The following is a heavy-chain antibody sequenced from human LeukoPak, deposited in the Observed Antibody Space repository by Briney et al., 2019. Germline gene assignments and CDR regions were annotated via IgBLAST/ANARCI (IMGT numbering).Heavy chain of an antibody. CDR1: GYSFTSYW. CDR3: ARLHRYYDSYYFDY. Sequence: GGSLRLCCKGSGYSFTSYWISWVRQMPGKGLEWMGRIDPSDSYTNYSPSFQGHVTISADKSISTAYLQWSSLKASDTAMYYCARLHRYYDSYYFDYWGQGTLVTVSS. D-gene: IGHD3-22*01. J-gene: IGHJ4*02. V-gene: IGHV5-10-1*01. CDR2: IDPSDSYT.